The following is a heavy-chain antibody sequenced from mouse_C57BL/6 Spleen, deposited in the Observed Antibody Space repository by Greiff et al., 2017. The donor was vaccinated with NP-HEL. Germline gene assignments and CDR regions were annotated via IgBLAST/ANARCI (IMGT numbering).Heavy chain of an antibody. J-gene: IGHJ4*01. Sequence: QVQLQQPGAELVRPGSSVKLSCKASGYTFTSYWMHWVKQRPIQGLEWIGNIDPSDSETHYNQKFKDKATLTVDKSSSTAYMQLSSLTSEDSAVYYCARWGTVVAPLAMDYWGQGTSVTVSS. D-gene: IGHD1-1*01. CDR3: ARWGTVVAPLAMDY. CDR2: IDPSDSET. CDR1: GYTFTSYW. V-gene: IGHV1-52*01.